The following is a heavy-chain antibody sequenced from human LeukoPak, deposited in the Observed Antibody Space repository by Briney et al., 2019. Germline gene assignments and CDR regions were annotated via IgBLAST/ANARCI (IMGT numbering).Heavy chain of an antibody. Sequence: ASVKVSCKASGYTFTSYYMHWVRQAPGQGLEWMGIISPSGGSTSYAQKFQGRVTMTRDMSTSTVYMELSSLRSEDTAVYYCAREDSVTIFGVVIHPFDYWGQGTLVTVSS. V-gene: IGHV1-46*01. CDR2: ISPSGGST. CDR3: AREDSVTIFGVVIHPFDY. CDR1: GYTFTSYY. D-gene: IGHD3-3*01. J-gene: IGHJ4*02.